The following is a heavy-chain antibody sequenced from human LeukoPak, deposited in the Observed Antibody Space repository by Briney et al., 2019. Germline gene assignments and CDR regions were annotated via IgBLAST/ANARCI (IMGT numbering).Heavy chain of an antibody. CDR2: IKQDGSEK. V-gene: IGHV3-7*01. CDR3: ARAPYYYDTSGFLI. J-gene: IGHJ3*02. Sequence: GGSLRLSCAASGFTFSSYWMSWVRQAPGKGLEWVANIKQDGSEKYYVDSVKGRFTISRDNAKNSLYLQMNSLRAEDTAVYYCARAPYYYDTSGFLIWGQGTMVTVSS. D-gene: IGHD3-22*01. CDR1: GFTFSSYW.